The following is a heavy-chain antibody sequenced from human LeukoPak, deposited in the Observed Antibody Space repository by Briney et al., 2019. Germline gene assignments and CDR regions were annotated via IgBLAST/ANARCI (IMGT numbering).Heavy chain of an antibody. V-gene: IGHV4-39*07. Sequence: SETLSLTCTVSGGFISSGNYYWGWIRQPPGTGLEWIGSISHSGSTYYNASLKSRVRISVDTSKNQFSLKLSSVTAADTAVYYCARGGLAARYNWFDPRGQGTLVTVSS. J-gene: IGHJ5*02. CDR3: ARGGLAARYNWFDP. CDR1: GGFISSGNYY. CDR2: ISHSGST. D-gene: IGHD6-6*01.